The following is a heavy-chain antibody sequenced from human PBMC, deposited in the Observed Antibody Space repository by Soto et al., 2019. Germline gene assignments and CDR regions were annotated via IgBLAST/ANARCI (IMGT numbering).Heavy chain of an antibody. CDR3: ARGVVLTPPTPIRGCFDP. J-gene: IGHJ5*02. CDR1: GDSISSGDYF. V-gene: IGHV4-30-4*01. D-gene: IGHD3-10*01. Sequence: SETLSLTCTVSGDSISSGDYFWSWIRQPPGKGLEWIGYIYRGGSTYNNPSLRSRVTISADTSRNQFSLKLTSATAADTAIYYCARGVVLTPPTPIRGCFDPWGQGTLVTVSS. CDR2: IYRGGST.